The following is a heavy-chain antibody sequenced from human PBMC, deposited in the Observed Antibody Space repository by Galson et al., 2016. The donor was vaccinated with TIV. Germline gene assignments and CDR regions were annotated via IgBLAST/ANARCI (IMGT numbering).Heavy chain of an antibody. V-gene: IGHV1-18*01. D-gene: IGHD2-15*01. CDR1: GYTFTSYG. CDR3: ARVGVCSGGRCYPDY. Sequence: PVKVSCKASGYTFTSYGISWVRQVIGQGLEWVGWISAYTGDTNYAQKFQGRVIMTTDTSTSTAYMDLRSLRSDDTAVYYCARVGVCSGGRCYPDYWGQGTLVTVS. J-gene: IGHJ4*02. CDR2: ISAYTGDT.